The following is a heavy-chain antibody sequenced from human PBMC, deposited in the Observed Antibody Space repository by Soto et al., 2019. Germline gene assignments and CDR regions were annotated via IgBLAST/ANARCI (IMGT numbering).Heavy chain of an antibody. V-gene: IGHV1-18*01. CDR2: ISVFNGDT. CDR3: ATKDDHKDDQPYYYGMDI. D-gene: IGHD3-16*01. J-gene: IGHJ6*02. CDR1: GYTSSSYG. Sequence: ASVKVSCKAIGYTSSSYGINWVRQAPGQGLEWMGWISVFNGDTKYAQKFQGRVAITKDPGTSTAHMELRSLRSDDAAVYFCATKDDHKDDQPYYYGMDIWGQGTTVTVSS.